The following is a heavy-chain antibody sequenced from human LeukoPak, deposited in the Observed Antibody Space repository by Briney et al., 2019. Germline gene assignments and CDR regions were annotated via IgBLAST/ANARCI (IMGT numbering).Heavy chain of an antibody. Sequence: SETLSLTCTVSGYSISSGYYWGWIRQPPGKGLEWIGSIYYSGSTYYNPSLKSRVTISVDTSKNQFSLKLSSVTAADTAVYYCARGEAAAAADWYFDLWGRGTLVTVSS. CDR3: ARGEAAAAADWYFDL. CDR2: IYYSGST. J-gene: IGHJ2*01. CDR1: GYSISSGYY. V-gene: IGHV4-38-2*02. D-gene: IGHD6-13*01.